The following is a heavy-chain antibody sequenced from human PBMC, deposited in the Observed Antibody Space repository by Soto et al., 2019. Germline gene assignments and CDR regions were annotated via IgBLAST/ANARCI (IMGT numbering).Heavy chain of an antibody. D-gene: IGHD2-21*02. CDR1: GFTFSSYA. J-gene: IGHJ3*02. CDR3: AKSPVVVTAINACDI. V-gene: IGHV3-23*01. CDR2: ISGSGGST. Sequence: GGSLRLSCAASGFTFSSYAMSWVRQAPGKGLEWVSAISGSGGSTYYADSVKGRFTISRDNSKNTRYLQMNSLRAEDTAVYYCAKSPVVVTAINACDIWGQGTMVTVSS.